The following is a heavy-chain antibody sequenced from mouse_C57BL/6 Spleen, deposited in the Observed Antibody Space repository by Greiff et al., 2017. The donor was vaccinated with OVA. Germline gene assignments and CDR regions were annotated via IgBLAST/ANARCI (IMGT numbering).Heavy chain of an antibody. CDR1: GYTFTSYW. V-gene: IGHV1-64*01. Sequence: QVQLQQSGAELVKPGASVKLSCKASGYTFTSYWMHWVKQRPGQGLEWIGMIHPNSGSTNYNEKFKSKATLTVDKSSSTAYMQLSSLTSEDSAVYYCARRVYYGSSDWYFDVWGTGTTVTVSS. CDR2: IHPNSGST. CDR3: ARRVYYGSSDWYFDV. D-gene: IGHD1-1*01. J-gene: IGHJ1*03.